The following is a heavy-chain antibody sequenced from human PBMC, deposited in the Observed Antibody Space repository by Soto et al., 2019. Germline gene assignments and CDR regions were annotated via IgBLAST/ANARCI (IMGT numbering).Heavy chain of an antibody. CDR1: GGSISSGGYS. J-gene: IGHJ4*02. Sequence: QLQLQESGSGLVKPSQTLSLTCAVSGGSISSGGYSWSWIRQPPGKGLEWIGYIYHSGSTYYNPYLNSRVTISVDRSKTQFSLKLSSVTAADTAVYYCANAGGLGAVAADYWGQGTLVTVSS. D-gene: IGHD6-19*01. CDR3: ANAGGLGAVAADY. CDR2: IYHSGST. V-gene: IGHV4-30-2*01.